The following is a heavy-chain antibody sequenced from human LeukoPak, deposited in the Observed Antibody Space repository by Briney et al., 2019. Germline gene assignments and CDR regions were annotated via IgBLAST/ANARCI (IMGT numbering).Heavy chain of an antibody. D-gene: IGHD6-19*01. Sequence: PGGSLRLSCAASGFTFSSYGMHWVRQAPGKGLEWVALIRYDGSNKYYADSVKGRFTISRDNSKNTLYLQMNSLRAEDTAVYYCAKESSGWYWGYYFDYWGQGTLVTVSS. CDR3: AKESSGWYWGYYFDY. CDR2: IRYDGSNK. CDR1: GFTFSSYG. J-gene: IGHJ4*02. V-gene: IGHV3-30*02.